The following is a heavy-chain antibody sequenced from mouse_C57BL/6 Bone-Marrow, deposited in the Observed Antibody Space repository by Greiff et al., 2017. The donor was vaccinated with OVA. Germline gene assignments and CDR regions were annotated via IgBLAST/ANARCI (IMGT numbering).Heavy chain of an antibody. CDR1: GFTFSDYG. CDR2: ISNLAYSI. Sequence: EVKVVESGGGLVQPGGSLKLSCAASGFTFSDYGMAWVRQAPRKGPEWVAFISNLAYSIYSADTVTGRFTISRENAKNTLYLELSSLRSEDTAMYYCARQNYGSSYDYAMDDWGQGTSVTVSS. D-gene: IGHD1-1*01. J-gene: IGHJ4*01. CDR3: ARQNYGSSYDYAMDD. V-gene: IGHV5-15*01.